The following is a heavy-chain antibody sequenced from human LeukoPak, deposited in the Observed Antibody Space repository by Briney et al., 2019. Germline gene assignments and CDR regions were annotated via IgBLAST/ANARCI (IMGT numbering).Heavy chain of an antibody. V-gene: IGHV4-59*01. CDR1: GDSISSYY. J-gene: IGHJ4*02. Sequence: PSETLSLTCTVSGDSISSYYWSWIQQPPGKGLEWIGYIYHSGSTNYNPSLKSRVTISADTSKDQLSLKLASVTAADTAVYYCATGYSSTWYYFDYWGQGTLVTVSS. D-gene: IGHD6-13*01. CDR2: IYHSGST. CDR3: ATGYSSTWYYFDY.